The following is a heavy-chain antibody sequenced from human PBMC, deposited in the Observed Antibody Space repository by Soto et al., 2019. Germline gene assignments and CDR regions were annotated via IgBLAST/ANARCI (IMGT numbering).Heavy chain of an antibody. CDR1: GYTFTDYY. Sequence: ASVKVSCKASGYTFTDYYVHWVRQAPGQGLEWMGWINPNSGGTKTAQKFQGGVTMTRDTSISTAYMELSRLRSDDTAAYYCAGRKGDYYDSSGYHYYFDYWGQGTLVTVSS. D-gene: IGHD3-22*01. CDR3: AGRKGDYYDSSGYHYYFDY. J-gene: IGHJ4*02. CDR2: INPNSGGT. V-gene: IGHV1-2*02.